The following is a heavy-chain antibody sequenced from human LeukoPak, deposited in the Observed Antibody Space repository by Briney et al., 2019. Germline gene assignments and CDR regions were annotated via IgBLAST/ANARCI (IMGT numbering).Heavy chain of an antibody. CDR1: GVSISSYY. CDR2: IYYSGST. V-gene: IGHV4-59*01. Sequence: KPSETLSLTCTVSGVSISSYYWSWIRQPPGKGLEWIGYIYYSGSTNYNPSLKSRVTISVDTSKNQFSLKLSSVTAADTAVYYCARYRYGSGSRYFDYWGQGTLVTVSS. J-gene: IGHJ4*02. D-gene: IGHD3-10*01. CDR3: ARYRYGSGSRYFDY.